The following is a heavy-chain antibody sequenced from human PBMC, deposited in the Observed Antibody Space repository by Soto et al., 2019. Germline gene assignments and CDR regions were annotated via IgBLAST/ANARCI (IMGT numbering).Heavy chain of an antibody. CDR1: GFTFSSYA. Sequence: GGSLRLSCAASGFTFSSYAMSWVRQAPGKGLEWVSAISGSGGSTYYADSVKGRFTISRDNSKNTLYLQMNSLRAEDTAVYYCAKDREEMTPQMYYFDYWGQGTLVTVSS. V-gene: IGHV3-23*01. CDR3: AKDREEMTPQMYYFDY. CDR2: ISGSGGST. J-gene: IGHJ4*02. D-gene: IGHD2-15*01.